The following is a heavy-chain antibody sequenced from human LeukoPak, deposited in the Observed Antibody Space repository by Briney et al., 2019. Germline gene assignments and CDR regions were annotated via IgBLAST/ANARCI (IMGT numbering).Heavy chain of an antibody. V-gene: IGHV4-59*12. CDR3: ARDYGSGTFSGVFDF. CDR2: IYYSGST. CDR1: GGSISSYY. D-gene: IGHD3-10*01. Sequence: PSETLSLTCTVSGGSISSYYWSWIRQPPGKGLEWIGYIYYSGSTNYNPSLKSRVTISVDTSKNQFSLKLSSVTAADTAVYFCARDYGSGTFSGVFDFWGQGTLVTVSS. J-gene: IGHJ4*02.